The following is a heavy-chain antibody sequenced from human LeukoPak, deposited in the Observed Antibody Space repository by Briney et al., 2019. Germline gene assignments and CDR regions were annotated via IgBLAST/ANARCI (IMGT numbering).Heavy chain of an antibody. CDR2: IYSGGST. Sequence: GGSLRLSCAASGFTVSSNYMSWVRQAPGKGLEWVSVIYSGGSTYYADSVKGRFTISRHNSKNTLYLQMNSLRAEDTAVYYCAREGDCSGGSCYTNYFDYWGQGTLVTVSS. J-gene: IGHJ4*02. D-gene: IGHD2-15*01. CDR3: AREGDCSGGSCYTNYFDY. V-gene: IGHV3-53*04. CDR1: GFTVSSNY.